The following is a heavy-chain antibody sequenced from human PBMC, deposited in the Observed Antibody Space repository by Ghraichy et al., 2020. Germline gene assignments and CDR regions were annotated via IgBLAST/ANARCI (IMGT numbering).Heavy chain of an antibody. CDR1: GHAFTGNY. J-gene: IGHJ3*01. V-gene: IGHV1-2*02. Sequence: ASVKVSCKSSGHAFTGNYVHWVRQVPGQGLEWMGWTNFDNGDNHCTQKFQGRVTITTDTSITTVYMALSRLSSDDTAVYYGVREDCGGHCRAGFDRWGQGTRGTVSS. CDR3: VREDCGGHCRAGFDR. D-gene: IGHD2-21*01. CDR2: TNFDNGDN.